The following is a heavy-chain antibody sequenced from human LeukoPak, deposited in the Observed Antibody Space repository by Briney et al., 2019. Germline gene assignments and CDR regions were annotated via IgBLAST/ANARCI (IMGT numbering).Heavy chain of an antibody. CDR3: ARARSSSWPRSYWYFDL. V-gene: IGHV3-23*01. Sequence: GGSLRLSCAASGFTFNSYAMSWVRQAPGKGLEWVSAISGSGGSTYYADSVKGRFTISRDNSKNTLYLQMNSLRAEDTAVYYCARARSSSWPRSYWYFDLWGRGTLVTVSS. D-gene: IGHD6-13*01. CDR1: GFTFNSYA. CDR2: ISGSGGST. J-gene: IGHJ2*01.